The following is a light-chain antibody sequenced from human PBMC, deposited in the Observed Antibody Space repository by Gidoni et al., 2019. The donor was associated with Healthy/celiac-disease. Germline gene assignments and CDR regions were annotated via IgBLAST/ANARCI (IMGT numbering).Light chain of an antibody. Sequence: DIQMTQSPSSLSASVGVRGTITCRASQSISSYLNWYQQKPGKAPKLLIYAASSLQSGVPSRFSVSGSGTDFTLTIISLQPEDFATYYCQQSYSTPWTFGQGTKVEIK. CDR1: QSISSY. CDR3: QQSYSTPWT. J-gene: IGKJ1*01. V-gene: IGKV1-39*01. CDR2: AAS.